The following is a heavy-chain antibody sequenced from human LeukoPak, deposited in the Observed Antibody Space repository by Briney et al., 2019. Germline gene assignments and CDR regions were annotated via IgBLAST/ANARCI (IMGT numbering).Heavy chain of an antibody. Sequence: SETLSLTYTVSGYSISSGYYCGWIRQPPGKGLEWIGSVYHSGSTYYNPSLKSRVTISMDKSKNQFSLKLTAVTAADTAVYYCGSQKEWSLTEYHFDYWGQGTLVTVSS. D-gene: IGHD3-3*01. CDR1: GYSISSGYY. CDR2: VYHSGST. CDR3: GSQKEWSLTEYHFDY. V-gene: IGHV4-38-2*02. J-gene: IGHJ4*02.